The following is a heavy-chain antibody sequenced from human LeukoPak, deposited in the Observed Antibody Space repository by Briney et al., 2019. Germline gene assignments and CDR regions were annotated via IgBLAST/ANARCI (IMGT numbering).Heavy chain of an antibody. J-gene: IGHJ4*02. Sequence: GASVKVSCKASGGTFSSYAISWVRQAPGQGLEWMGRIIPILGIANYAQKFQGRVTITADKSTSTAYMELSSLRSEDTAVYYCASSTYSYGDYYWGQGTLVTVSS. CDR3: ASSTYSYGDYY. V-gene: IGHV1-69*04. D-gene: IGHD5-18*01. CDR2: IIPILGIA. CDR1: GGTFSSYA.